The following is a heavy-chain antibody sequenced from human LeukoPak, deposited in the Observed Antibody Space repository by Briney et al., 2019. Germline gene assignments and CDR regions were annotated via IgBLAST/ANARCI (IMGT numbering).Heavy chain of an antibody. Sequence: SETLSLTCTVSGGSISSYYWSWIRQPPGRGLEWIGYIYSSGSTNYNPSLKSRVTISGDTSKNQFSLKLSSVTAADTAVYYCARGRGYCSSTSCANFDYWGQGTLVTVSS. J-gene: IGHJ4*02. CDR2: IYSSGST. D-gene: IGHD2-2*01. CDR3: ARGRGYCSSTSCANFDY. CDR1: GGSISSYY. V-gene: IGHV4-59*01.